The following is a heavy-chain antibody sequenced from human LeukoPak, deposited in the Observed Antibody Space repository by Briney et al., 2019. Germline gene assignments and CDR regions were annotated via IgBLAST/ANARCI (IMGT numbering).Heavy chain of an antibody. J-gene: IGHJ6*04. CDR1: GFTFSSYS. CDR2: ISGSSSYI. CDR3: AELGITMIGGV. Sequence: GGSLRLSCAASGFTFSSYSMNWVRQAPGKGLEWVSSISGSSSYIYYADSVKGRFTISRHNAKNSLYLQMNSLRAEDTAVYYCAELGITMIGGVWGKGTTVTISS. D-gene: IGHD3-10*02. V-gene: IGHV3-21*01.